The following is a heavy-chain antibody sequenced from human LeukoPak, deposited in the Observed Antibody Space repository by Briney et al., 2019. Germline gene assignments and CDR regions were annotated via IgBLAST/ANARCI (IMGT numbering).Heavy chain of an antibody. CDR1: GGSINSYY. V-gene: IGHV4-59*10. CDR3: GRQGYTASYYFLDY. D-gene: IGHD3-10*01. CDR2: IYTTGTT. Sequence: SETLSLTCGVSGGSINSYYWGWVRQPAGKGLEWIGRIYTTGTTNYSPSLKSRLTMSLDTSKYQFSLKLRSVTAADTAVYYCGRQGYTASYYFLDYWSQGTLVTVSS. J-gene: IGHJ4*02.